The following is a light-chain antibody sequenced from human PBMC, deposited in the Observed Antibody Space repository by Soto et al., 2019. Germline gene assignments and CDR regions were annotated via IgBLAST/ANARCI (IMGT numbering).Light chain of an antibody. CDR3: SSYTSSSPFV. J-gene: IGLJ1*01. Sequence: QSALTQPASVSGSPGQSITISCTGTSSDVGGYNYVSWYQQYPGKAPKLMIYEVSNRPSGVSNRFFGSKSGNTASLTISGLQAEDEADYYCSSYTSSSPFVFGSGTSSPS. CDR2: EVS. CDR1: SSDVGGYNY. V-gene: IGLV2-14*01.